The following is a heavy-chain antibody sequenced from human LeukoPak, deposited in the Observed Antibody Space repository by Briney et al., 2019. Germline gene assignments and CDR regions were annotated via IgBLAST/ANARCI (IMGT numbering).Heavy chain of an antibody. Sequence: PGGSLRLSCAASGFTFSSYSMNWVRQAPGKGLEWVSSISSSSSYIYYADSVKGRFTISRDNAKNSLYLQMNSLRAEDTAVYYCASSVVPAAVLDYWGQGTLVTVPP. CDR3: ASSVVPAAVLDY. CDR2: ISSSSSYI. D-gene: IGHD2-2*01. J-gene: IGHJ4*02. V-gene: IGHV3-21*01. CDR1: GFTFSSYS.